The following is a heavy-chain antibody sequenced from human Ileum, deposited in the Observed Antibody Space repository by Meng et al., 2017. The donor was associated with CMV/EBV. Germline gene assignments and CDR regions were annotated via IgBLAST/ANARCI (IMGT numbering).Heavy chain of an antibody. Sequence: QVQWVPSGAEVKKPGASVKVSCKASGYTFTDYAITWVRQAPGQGLEWMGWISGYNSNTKYAQKFQGRVTMTTDTSTTTVYMELRNLRYDDTAVYYCARDGYYPSRVFDYWGLGTLVTVSS. J-gene: IGHJ4*01. D-gene: IGHD2-2*03. CDR1: GYTFTDYA. V-gene: IGHV1-18*01. CDR2: ISGYNSNT. CDR3: ARDGYYPSRVFDY.